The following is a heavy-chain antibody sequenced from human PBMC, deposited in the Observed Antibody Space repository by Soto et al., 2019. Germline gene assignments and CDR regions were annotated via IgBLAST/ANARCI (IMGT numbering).Heavy chain of an antibody. CDR2: ISFDGSKK. D-gene: IGHD3-3*01. J-gene: IGHJ6*02. CDR1: GFNFSSLG. CDR3: AKDGGWGGVVIDYYNGMDA. Sequence: GAPRPSSPAPGFNFSSLGPHWVRPAPGKGPEWVALISFDGSKKYYGDSVKGRFTISKDTSKNTLFLQMNSLRPEDTAVYYCAKDGGWGGVVIDYYNGMDAWGQGTTVTVS. V-gene: IGHV3-30*18.